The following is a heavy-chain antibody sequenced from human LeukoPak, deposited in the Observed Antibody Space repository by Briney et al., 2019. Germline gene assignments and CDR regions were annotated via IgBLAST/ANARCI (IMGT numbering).Heavy chain of an antibody. CDR1: GFTFSNYA. V-gene: IGHV3-23*01. CDR2: ITGSGGST. Sequence: GGSLRLSCAASGFTFSNYAMNWVPQAPGKGLEWVSTITGSGGSTYYADSVKGRFTISRDNSKNTLYLQMNSLRAEDTAVYYCAKNNYGLLDYWGQGTLVTVSS. D-gene: IGHD3-10*01. CDR3: AKNNYGLLDY. J-gene: IGHJ4*02.